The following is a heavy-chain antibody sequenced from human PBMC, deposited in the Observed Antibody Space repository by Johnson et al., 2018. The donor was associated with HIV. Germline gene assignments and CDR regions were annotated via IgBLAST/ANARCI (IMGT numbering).Heavy chain of an antibody. CDR3: ARGGAGIAAAEDAFDI. CDR2: ISSSGGST. V-gene: IGHV3-11*04. J-gene: IGHJ3*02. D-gene: IGHD6-13*01. Sequence: QVQLVESGGGLVKPGGSLRLSCAASRFTFSDYYMSWIRQTPGKGLEWVSYISSSGGSTYYTDSVKGRFTISRDNSKNTLYLQMNSLRAEDTAVYYCARGGAGIAAAEDAFDIWGQGTMVTVSS. CDR1: RFTFSDYY.